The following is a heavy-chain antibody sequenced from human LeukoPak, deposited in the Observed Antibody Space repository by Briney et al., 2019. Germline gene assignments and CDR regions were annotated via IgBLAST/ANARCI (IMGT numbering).Heavy chain of an antibody. Sequence: ASVKVSCKASGGTFSSYAISWVRQAPGQGLEWMGGIIPIFGTANYAQKFQGRVTITADESTSPAYMELSSLRSEDTAVYYCARDVYCSGGSCYSFGSWFDPWGQGTLVTVSS. CDR2: IIPIFGTA. CDR1: GGTFSSYA. D-gene: IGHD2-15*01. J-gene: IGHJ5*02. CDR3: ARDVYCSGGSCYSFGSWFDP. V-gene: IGHV1-69*13.